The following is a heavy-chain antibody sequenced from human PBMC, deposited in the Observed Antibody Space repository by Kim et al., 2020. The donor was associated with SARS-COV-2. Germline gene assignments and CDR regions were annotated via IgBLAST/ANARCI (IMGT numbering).Heavy chain of an antibody. Sequence: SETMSLTCTVSGGSISSYYWSWIRQPPGKGLEWIGYIYYSGSTNYNPSLKSRVTISVDTSKNQFSLKLSSVTAADTAVYYCARGYGYSLLGYWGQGTLVTVSS. CDR3: ARGYGYSLLGY. D-gene: IGHD2-15*01. CDR1: GGSISSYY. J-gene: IGHJ4*02. CDR2: IYYSGST. V-gene: IGHV4-59*01.